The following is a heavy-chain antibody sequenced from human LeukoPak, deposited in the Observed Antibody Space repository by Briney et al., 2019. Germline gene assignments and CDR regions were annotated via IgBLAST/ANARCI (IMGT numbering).Heavy chain of an antibody. CDR3: ARVKAVAGTLPHLLDY. V-gene: IGHV4-4*02. CDR2: INHRGST. D-gene: IGHD6-19*01. Sequence: SETLSLTCTVSGDSFSSNNYWTWVRQPPGRGLEWIGEINHRGSTSYNPSLKSRLTISKDKSKNQFSLKLTSVTVADTAVYFCARVKAVAGTLPHLLDYWGQGTLVTVSS. J-gene: IGHJ4*02. CDR1: GDSFSSNNY.